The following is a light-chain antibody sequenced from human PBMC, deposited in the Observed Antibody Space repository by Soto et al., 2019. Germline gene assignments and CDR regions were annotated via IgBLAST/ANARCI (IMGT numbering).Light chain of an antibody. J-gene: IGLJ2*01. Sequence: SALTQPPSASGSPGQSVTISCTGTSSDVGGYNYVSWYQQHPGKAPKLMIYEVSKRPSGVPDRFSGSKSGNTASLTVSGLQAEDEAEYYCSSYAGSNKVLGGGTKRTVL. CDR3: SSYAGSNKV. CDR1: SSDVGGYNY. CDR2: EVS. V-gene: IGLV2-8*01.